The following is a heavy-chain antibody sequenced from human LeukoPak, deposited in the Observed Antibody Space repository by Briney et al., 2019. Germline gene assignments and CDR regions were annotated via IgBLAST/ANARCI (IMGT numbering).Heavy chain of an antibody. CDR3: TRAGITGTSPTPDWYFDL. D-gene: IGHD1-7*01. CDR2: IRSKAYGGTT. CDR1: GFTFGDYA. V-gene: IGHV3-49*04. J-gene: IGHJ2*01. Sequence: PGGSLRLSCTASGFTFGDYAMSWVRQAPGKGLEWVGFIRSKAYGGTTEYAASVKGRFTISRDDSKSIAHLQMNSLKTEDTAVYYCTRAGITGTSPTPDWYFDLWGRGTQVTVSS.